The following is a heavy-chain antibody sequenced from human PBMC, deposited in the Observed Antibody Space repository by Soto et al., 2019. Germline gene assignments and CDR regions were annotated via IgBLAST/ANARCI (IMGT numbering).Heavy chain of an antibody. V-gene: IGHV4-34*01. CDR2: INRSGST. CDR1: GGSFSGYY. CDR3: ARGLRGYYYYGMDV. J-gene: IGHJ6*02. D-gene: IGHD5-12*01. Sequence: PSETLSLTCAVYGGSFSGYYWSWIRQPPGKGLEWIGEINRSGSTNYNPSLKSRVTISVDTSKNQFSLKLSSVTAADTAVYYCARGLRGYYYYGMDVWGQGTTVTVSS.